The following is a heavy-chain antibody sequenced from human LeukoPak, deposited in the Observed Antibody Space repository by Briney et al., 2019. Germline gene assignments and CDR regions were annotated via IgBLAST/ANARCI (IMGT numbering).Heavy chain of an antibody. Sequence: ASVKVSCKASGGTFSSYAISWVRQAPGQGLEWMGWISAYNGNTNYAQKLQGRVTMTTDTSTSTAYMELRSLRSDDTAVYYCARRELYYYYYMDVWGKGTTVTVSS. CDR3: ARRELYYYYYMDV. D-gene: IGHD1-7*01. CDR1: GGTFSSYA. J-gene: IGHJ6*03. CDR2: ISAYNGNT. V-gene: IGHV1-18*01.